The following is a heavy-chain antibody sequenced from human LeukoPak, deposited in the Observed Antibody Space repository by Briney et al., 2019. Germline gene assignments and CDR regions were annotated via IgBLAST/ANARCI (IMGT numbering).Heavy chain of an antibody. Sequence: KPSETLSLTCTVSGGSISSYYWSWIRQPPGKGLEWIGYIYYSGSTNYNPSLKSRVTISVDTSKNQFSLKLSSVTAADTAVYYCARTEYYYDSSGYLGWFDPWGQGTLVTVSS. CDR3: ARTEYYYDSSGYLGWFDP. D-gene: IGHD3-22*01. J-gene: IGHJ5*02. CDR2: IYYSGST. V-gene: IGHV4-59*01. CDR1: GGSISSYY.